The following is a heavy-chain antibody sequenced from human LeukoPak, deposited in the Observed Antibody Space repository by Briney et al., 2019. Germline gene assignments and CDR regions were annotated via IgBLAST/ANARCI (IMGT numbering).Heavy chain of an antibody. D-gene: IGHD5-12*01. CDR1: GFTVSTNY. CDR2: IYSGGNT. J-gene: IGHJ4*02. Sequence: GGSLRLSCAASGFTVSTNYMSWVRQAPGKGLEWISLIYSGGNTYYADSVKGRFSISRDNSKNTLYLQMHSLRAEDTAVYYCAKDSGYSGYALDYWGQGTLVTVFS. CDR3: AKDSGYSGYALDY. V-gene: IGHV3-66*01.